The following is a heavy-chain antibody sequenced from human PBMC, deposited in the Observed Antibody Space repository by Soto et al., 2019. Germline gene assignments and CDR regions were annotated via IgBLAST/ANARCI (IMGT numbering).Heavy chain of an antibody. V-gene: IGHV3-23*01. J-gene: IGHJ4*02. D-gene: IGHD3-22*01. CDR3: AKETMIVVGGLADY. Sequence: EVQLLESGGGLVQPGGSLRLSCAASGFTFGSYSMSWVRQAPGKGLEWVSAISGGGGSTFYADSVKGRFTISRDNSKNTLSLQMNSLRAEDTALYYCAKETMIVVGGLADYWGQGTLVTVSS. CDR2: ISGGGGST. CDR1: GFTFGSYS.